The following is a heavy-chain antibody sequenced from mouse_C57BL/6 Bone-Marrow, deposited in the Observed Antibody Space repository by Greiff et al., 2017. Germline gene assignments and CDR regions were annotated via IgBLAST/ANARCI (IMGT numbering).Heavy chain of an antibody. J-gene: IGHJ3*01. CDR2: IDPENGDT. CDR3: TRIAY. Sequence: VQLKQSGAELVRPGASVKLSCTASGFHIKDDYMHWVKQRPEQGLEWIGWIDPENGDTESASKFQGKATITVDTSSNTAYLQLSSLTSEDTAVDYCTRIAYGGRGTRVTVSA. V-gene: IGHV14-4*01. D-gene: IGHD5-2*01. CDR1: GFHIKDDY.